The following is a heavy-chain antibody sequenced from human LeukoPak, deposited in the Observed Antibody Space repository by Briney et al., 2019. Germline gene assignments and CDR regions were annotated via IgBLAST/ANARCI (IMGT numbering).Heavy chain of an antibody. CDR3: ARGLYSTGWYGGFADY. D-gene: IGHD6-19*01. Sequence: PSETLSLTCTVSGGSVSSYYWSWIRQPAGKGLEWIGHIYTSGSTNYNPSLKSRVTISVDTSKNQFSLKLSSVTAADTAVYYCARGLYSTGWYGGFADYWGQGTLVTVSS. CDR1: GGSVSSYY. V-gene: IGHV4-4*07. CDR2: IYTSGST. J-gene: IGHJ4*02.